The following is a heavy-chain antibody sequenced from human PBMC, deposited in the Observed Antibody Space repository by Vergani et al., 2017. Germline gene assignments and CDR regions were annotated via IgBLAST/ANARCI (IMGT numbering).Heavy chain of an antibody. D-gene: IGHD3-9*01. CDR2: IKSDGSIT. CDR1: GFSFNSYW. J-gene: IGHJ5*01. V-gene: IGHV3-74*03. CDR3: ARARCIETCYMSNWLDS. Sequence: DVHLAESGGGFFQPGGSLRLSCSASGFSFNSYWMHWVRQVPGKGLLWVSRIKSDGSITAYADSVKSRFTISRDNAQNTLYLQMNSLRVEDTGVYYCARARCIETCYMSNWLDSWGQGTLVTVSS.